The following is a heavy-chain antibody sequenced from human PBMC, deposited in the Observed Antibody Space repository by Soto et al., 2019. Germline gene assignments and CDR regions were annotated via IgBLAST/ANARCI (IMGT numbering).Heavy chain of an antibody. D-gene: IGHD6-6*01. CDR3: ARVVAARQNYYYYMDV. Sequence: SQTLSLTCAISGDSVSSNSAAWNWIRQSPSRGLEWLGRTYYRSKWYNDYAVSVKSRITINPDTSKNQFSLQLNSVTPEDTAVYYCARVVAARQNYYYYMDVWGKGTTVTVSS. CDR2: TYYRSKWYN. V-gene: IGHV6-1*01. J-gene: IGHJ6*03. CDR1: GDSVSSNSAA.